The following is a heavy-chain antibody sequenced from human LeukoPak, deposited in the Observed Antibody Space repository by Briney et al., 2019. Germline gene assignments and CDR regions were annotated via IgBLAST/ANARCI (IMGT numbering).Heavy chain of an antibody. CDR3: ARESPFHYGGNDFYYYMDV. J-gene: IGHJ6*03. CDR2: IYYSGST. Sequence: SETLSLTCTVSGGSISSYYWSWIRQPPGKGLEWIGYIYYSGSTNYNPSLKSRVTISVDTSKNQFSLKLSSVTAADTAVYYCARESPFHYGGNDFYYYMDVWGKGTTVTVSS. CDR1: GGSISSYY. V-gene: IGHV4-59*01. D-gene: IGHD4-23*01.